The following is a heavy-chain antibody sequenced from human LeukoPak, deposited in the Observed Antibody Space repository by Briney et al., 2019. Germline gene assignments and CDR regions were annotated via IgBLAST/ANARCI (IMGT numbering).Heavy chain of an antibody. CDR1: GFIFNNYG. D-gene: IGHD3-22*01. V-gene: IGHV3-23*01. CDR3: AKGSSGYFADL. CDR2: ISNDGGRT. J-gene: IGHJ5*02. Sequence: GGSLRLSCAASGFIFNNYGLIWVRQAPGKGLEWVSAISNDGGRTQYADFVEGRFTISRDNSKNTLFLQMSSLRAEDTALYYCAKGSSGYFADLWGQGTLVTVSS.